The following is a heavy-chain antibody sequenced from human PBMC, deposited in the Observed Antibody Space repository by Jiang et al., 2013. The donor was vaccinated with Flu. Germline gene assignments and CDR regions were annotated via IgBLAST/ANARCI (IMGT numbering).Heavy chain of an antibody. V-gene: IGHV4-39*01. CDR2: IYYSGST. CDR3: ARRPRGWWELKDAFDI. D-gene: IGHD1-26*01. Sequence: LLKPSETLSLTCTVSGGSISSSSYYWGWIRQPPGKGLEWIGSIYYSGSTYYNPSLKSRVTISVDTSKNQFSLKLSSVTAADTAVYYCARRPRGWWELKDAFDIWGQGTMVTVSS. CDR1: GGSISSSSYY. J-gene: IGHJ3*02.